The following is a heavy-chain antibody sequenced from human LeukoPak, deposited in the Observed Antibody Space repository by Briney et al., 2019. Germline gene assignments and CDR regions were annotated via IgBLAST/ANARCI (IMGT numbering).Heavy chain of an antibody. CDR3: ARDYGSSSVPGY. CDR2: ISGSGGST. CDR1: GFSISSYE. J-gene: IGHJ4*02. D-gene: IGHD6-6*01. Sequence: AGGSLRLSCVASGFSISSYEMNWVRQAPGKGLEWVSGISGSGGSTYYADSVKGRFTISRDNSKSTLYLQMNSLRAEDTAVYYCARDYGSSSVPGYWGQGTLVTVSS. V-gene: IGHV3-23*01.